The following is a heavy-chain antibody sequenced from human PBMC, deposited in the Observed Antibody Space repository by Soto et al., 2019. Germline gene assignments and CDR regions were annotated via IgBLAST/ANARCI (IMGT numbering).Heavy chain of an antibody. Sequence: GGSLRLSCAASGFTFSSYAMSWVRQAPGKGLEWVSAISGSGDSTYYADSVEGRFTISSDNSKNTLYLQMNSLRAEDTAVYYCAKETTVTTGTTDYWGQGTLVTVSS. J-gene: IGHJ4*02. CDR3: AKETTVTTGTTDY. CDR2: ISGSGDST. CDR1: GFTFSSYA. V-gene: IGHV3-23*01. D-gene: IGHD1-7*01.